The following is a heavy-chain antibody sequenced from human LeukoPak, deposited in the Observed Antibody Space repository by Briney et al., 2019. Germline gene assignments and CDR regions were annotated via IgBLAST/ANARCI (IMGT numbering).Heavy chain of an antibody. Sequence: PGGSLRLSCAASGFTLSNAWMSCVRQAPGKGLEWSGQIKSKTDGGTTDYAAPVKGRFTISRDDSKETLYLQMNSLKTEDTAVYYCTTLYGSGSDNWGQGTLVSVSS. J-gene: IGHJ4*02. CDR2: IKSKTDGGTT. V-gene: IGHV3-15*01. CDR3: TTLYGSGSDN. CDR1: GFTLSNAW. D-gene: IGHD3-10*01.